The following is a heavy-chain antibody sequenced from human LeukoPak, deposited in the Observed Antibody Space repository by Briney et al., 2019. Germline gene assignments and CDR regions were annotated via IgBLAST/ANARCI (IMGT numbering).Heavy chain of an antibody. CDR3: ARDSYCGGDCFSGFLDY. J-gene: IGHJ4*02. CDR2: ITSSSSTI. V-gene: IGHV3-48*02. D-gene: IGHD2-21*02. CDR1: GFTFSNAW. Sequence: GGSLRLSCAASGFTFSNAWMSWVRQAPGKGLEWVSYITSSSSTIYYADSVKGRFTISRDNAKNSLYLQMNSLRDEDTAVYYCARDSYCGGDCFSGFLDYWGQGTLVTVSS.